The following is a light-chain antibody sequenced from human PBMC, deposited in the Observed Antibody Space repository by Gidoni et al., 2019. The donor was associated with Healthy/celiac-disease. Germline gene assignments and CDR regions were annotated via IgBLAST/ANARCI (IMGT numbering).Light chain of an antibody. CDR2: AAS. CDR3: QQSYSTPWT. Sequence: DIQMTQSPSSLSASVGARVTITCRASQSISSYLNWYQQKPGKAHKLLIYAASSLQSGVPSRFSGSGSGTDFTLTISRLQPEDFATYYCQQSYSTPWTFGQGTKVEIK. CDR1: QSISSY. V-gene: IGKV1-39*01. J-gene: IGKJ1*01.